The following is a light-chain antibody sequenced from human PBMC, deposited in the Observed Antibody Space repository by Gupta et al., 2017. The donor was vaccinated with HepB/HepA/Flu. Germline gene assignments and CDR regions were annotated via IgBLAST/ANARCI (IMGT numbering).Light chain of an antibody. J-gene: IGLJ1*01. CDR2: DVN. Sequence: QFALTQPRSVSGAPGQSVAVSCAGSSSNVGAYNYVFCYQQHPGKAPKLIISDVNKRPSGVPDRFSGSKSDNTASLTISGLQAEDESDYYCCSYAGSDTYIFGTGTTVTVL. CDR1: SSNVGAYNY. CDR3: CSYAGSDTYI. V-gene: IGLV2-11*01.